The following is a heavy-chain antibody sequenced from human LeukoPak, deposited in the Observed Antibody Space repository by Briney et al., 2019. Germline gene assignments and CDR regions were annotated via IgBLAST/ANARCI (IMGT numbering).Heavy chain of an antibody. CDR2: ISTDGSDE. CDR1: GFTFRNYG. D-gene: IGHD2-2*01. CDR3: TRDHITSWQIDF. Sequence: PGRSLRLSCAASGFTFRNYGLHWVRQAPGKGLEWVALISTDGSDERYADSVKGRFTISRDNSKNTLYLQMNSLRVEDTAVYYCTRDHITSWQIDFWGQGTMVTASS. J-gene: IGHJ4*02. V-gene: IGHV3-30*03.